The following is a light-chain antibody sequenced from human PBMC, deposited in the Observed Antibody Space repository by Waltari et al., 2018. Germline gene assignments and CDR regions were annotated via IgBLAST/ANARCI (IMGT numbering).Light chain of an antibody. V-gene: IGLV2-23*02. Sequence: QSALTQPDSVSGSPGQWITISCTGTSSDIGGYNLVSWYQQHPGNAPKLMIYDFNKRPSGVSNRFSGSKSDNTASLTISGLQTEDEADYYCCSYGGSFTWIFGGGTKLTVL. CDR3: CSYGGSFTWI. CDR1: SSDIGGYNL. CDR2: DFN. J-gene: IGLJ2*01.